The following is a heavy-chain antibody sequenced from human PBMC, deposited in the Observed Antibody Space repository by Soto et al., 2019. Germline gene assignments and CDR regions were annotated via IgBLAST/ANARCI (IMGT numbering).Heavy chain of an antibody. CDR1: GFTFNNYG. D-gene: IGHD2-2*01. CDR3: ASEAGYHGTIGQQLPEW. CDR2: IWHDGGNK. Sequence: GGSLRLSCAASGFTFNNYGMHWVRQAPGKGLEWVAGIWHDGGNKYYLESVKGRFTISRDNSKNMLYLQMNSLRVEDTAVYHCASEAGYHGTIGQQLPEWWGQGIMVTVSS. V-gene: IGHV3-33*01. J-gene: IGHJ4*02.